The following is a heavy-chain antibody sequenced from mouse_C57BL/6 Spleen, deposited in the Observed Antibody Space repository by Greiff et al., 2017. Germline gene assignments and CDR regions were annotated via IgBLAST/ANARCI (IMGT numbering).Heavy chain of an antibody. CDR3: ARGGYDLGYWYFDV. D-gene: IGHD2-3*01. CDR2: IYPRDGST. CDR1: GYTFTSYD. V-gene: IGHV1-85*01. J-gene: IGHJ1*03. Sequence: VQLVESGPELVKPGASVKLSCKASGYTFTSYDINWVKQRPGQGLEWIGWIYPRDGSTKYNEKFKGKATLTVDTSSSTAYMELHSLTSEDSAVYFCARGGYDLGYWYFDVWGTGTTVTVSS.